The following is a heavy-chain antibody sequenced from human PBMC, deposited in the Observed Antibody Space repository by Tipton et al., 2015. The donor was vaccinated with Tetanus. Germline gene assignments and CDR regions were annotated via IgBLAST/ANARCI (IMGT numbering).Heavy chain of an antibody. J-gene: IGHJ4*02. Sequence: TLSLTCTVSGGSISSGGYYWSWIRQHPGKGLEWIGYIYYSGSTYYNPSLKSRVTISVDTSKNQFSLKLSSVTAADTAVYYCARVHLAGYYFDYWGQGTLVTVSS. V-gene: IGHV4-31*03. CDR2: IYYSGST. CDR1: GGSISSGGYY. CDR3: ARVHLAGYYFDY.